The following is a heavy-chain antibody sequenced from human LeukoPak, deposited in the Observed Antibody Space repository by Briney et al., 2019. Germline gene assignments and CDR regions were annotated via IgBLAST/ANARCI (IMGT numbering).Heavy chain of an antibody. Sequence: GASVKVSCKASGYTFTSYDINWVRQAAGQGLEWMGWMNPNSGNTGYAQKFQGRVTMTRNTSISTAYMELSSLRSEDTAVYYCAASSSWYVYYYYYGMDVWGQGTTVSVSS. CDR1: GYTFTSYD. V-gene: IGHV1-8*01. CDR2: MNPNSGNT. D-gene: IGHD6-19*01. J-gene: IGHJ6*02. CDR3: AASSSWYVYYYYYGMDV.